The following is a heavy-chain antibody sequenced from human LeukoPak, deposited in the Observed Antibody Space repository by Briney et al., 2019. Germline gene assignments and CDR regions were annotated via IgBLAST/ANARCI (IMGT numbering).Heavy chain of an antibody. D-gene: IGHD7-27*01. J-gene: IGHJ4*02. CDR3: ARGHWGLDS. CDR1: GFTFSNHG. Sequence: GGSLRLSCAASGFTFSNHGMNWVRQAPGKGLEWVSGISPSGDITYYADSVKGRFTISRDNSKNTLYLEVISLRAEDTAVYYCARGHWGLDSWGQGTLVSVS. V-gene: IGHV3-23*01. CDR2: ISPSGDIT.